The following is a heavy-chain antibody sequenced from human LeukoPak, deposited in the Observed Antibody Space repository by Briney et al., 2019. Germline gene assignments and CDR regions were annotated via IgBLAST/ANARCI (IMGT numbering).Heavy chain of an antibody. CDR2: INHSGST. CDR3: AGGRGIQLWFSPGHFDL. Sequence: SETLSLTCAVYGGSFSGYYWSWIRQPPGKGLEWIGEINHSGSTNYNPSLKSRVTISVDTSKNQFSLKLSSVTAADTAVYYCAGGRGIQLWFSPGHFDLWGRGTLVTVSS. V-gene: IGHV4-34*01. D-gene: IGHD5-18*01. CDR1: GGSFSGYY. J-gene: IGHJ2*01.